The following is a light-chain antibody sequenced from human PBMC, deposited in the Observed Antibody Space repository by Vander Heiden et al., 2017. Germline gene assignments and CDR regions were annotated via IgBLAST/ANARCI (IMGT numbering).Light chain of an antibody. J-gene: IGLJ1*01. V-gene: IGLV3-25*03. CDR1: ALPKQY. CDR3: QSADSSGTSRV. CDR2: KDS. Sequence: SYELTQPPPVSVSPGQTARITCSGDALPKQYAYWYQQKPGQAPVLVIYKDSERPSGIPERFSGSSSGTTVTLTISGVQAEDEADYYCQSADSSGTSRVFGTGTKVTVL.